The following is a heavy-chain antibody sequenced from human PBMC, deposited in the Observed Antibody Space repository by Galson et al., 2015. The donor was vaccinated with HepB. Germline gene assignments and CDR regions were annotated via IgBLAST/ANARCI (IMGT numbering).Heavy chain of an antibody. V-gene: IGHV1-3*01. CDR2: TNAGNGNT. J-gene: IGHJ4*02. D-gene: IGHD2-2*01. CDR1: GYTFTNYA. Sequence: SVKVSCKASGYTFTNYAIYWVRQAPGQRPEWMGWTNAGNGNTKYSQQFQGRITVSRDASASTAYMDLSSLRSEDTAVYYCARGRWSSTSTTYYLDYWGQGTLVTVSS. CDR3: ARGRWSSTSTTYYLDY.